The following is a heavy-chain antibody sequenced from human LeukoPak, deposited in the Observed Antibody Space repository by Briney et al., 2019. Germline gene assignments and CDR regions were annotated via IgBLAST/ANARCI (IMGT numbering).Heavy chain of an antibody. V-gene: IGHV3-7*01. CDR3: ASEMATISRDAFDI. D-gene: IGHD5-24*01. J-gene: IGHJ3*02. Sequence: DSVKGRFTVSRDNGNNSLFLQMSSLRAEDTAVYYCASEMATISRDAFDIWGQGTMVTVSS.